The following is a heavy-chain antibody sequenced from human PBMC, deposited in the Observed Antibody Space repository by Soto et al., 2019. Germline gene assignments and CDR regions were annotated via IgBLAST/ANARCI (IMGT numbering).Heavy chain of an antibody. CDR3: GRDFYYYGSGSYSPGDY. V-gene: IGHV3-7*03. J-gene: IGHJ4*02. D-gene: IGHD3-10*01. Sequence: EVQLVESGGGLVQPGGSLRLSCAASGFTFSSYWMSWVRQAPGKGLEWVANIKQDGSEKYYVDSVKGRFTISRDNAKNSLYLQMNSLRAEDTAVYYCGRDFYYYGSGSYSPGDYWGQGTLVTVSS. CDR1: GFTFSSYW. CDR2: IKQDGSEK.